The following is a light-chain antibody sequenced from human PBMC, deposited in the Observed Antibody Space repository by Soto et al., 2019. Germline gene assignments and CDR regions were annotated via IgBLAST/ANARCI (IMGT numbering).Light chain of an antibody. V-gene: IGKV3-20*01. CDR2: GAS. J-gene: IGKJ5*01. CDR1: QSVSRR. CDR3: QNYGETPIT. Sequence: EIVLTQSPGTLSLSPGGRATLSCRASQSVSRRLAWYQHRPGQSPRLLISGASMRASGVPVRFSGSGSGTDFPLTISRLEPEDFAVYYCQNYGETPITFGLGTRLEV.